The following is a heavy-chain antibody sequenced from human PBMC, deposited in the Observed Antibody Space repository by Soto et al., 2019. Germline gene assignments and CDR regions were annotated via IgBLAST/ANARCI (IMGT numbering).Heavy chain of an antibody. J-gene: IGHJ4*02. CDR1: GFTFITYS. V-gene: IGHV3-64D*06. D-gene: IGHD3-22*01. CDR2: IRNNGVST. CDR3: VKGGTSVSSAGFDY. Sequence: PGGSLGLSCSASGFTFITYSMHWFRQSPGKGLEFVSVIRNNGVSTYYADSVKGRFTISRDNSNNTLSLQMRSLRPEDTAVYYCVKGGTSVSSAGFDYWGLGTLVTVSS.